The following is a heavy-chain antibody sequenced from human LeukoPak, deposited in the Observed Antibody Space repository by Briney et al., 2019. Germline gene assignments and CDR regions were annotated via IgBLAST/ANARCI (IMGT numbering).Heavy chain of an antibody. Sequence: ASVKVSCKTSGYTFTSYGVSWVRQAPGQRLEWVEWISTYNYNTYFAQKFRGRITLTKDTSTSTVYMELRNLRSDDSAIYYCARQVDTTMALPDYWGQGTLVTVSS. CDR2: ISTYNYNT. V-gene: IGHV1-18*01. D-gene: IGHD5-18*01. CDR3: ARQVDTTMALPDY. CDR1: GYTFTSYG. J-gene: IGHJ4*02.